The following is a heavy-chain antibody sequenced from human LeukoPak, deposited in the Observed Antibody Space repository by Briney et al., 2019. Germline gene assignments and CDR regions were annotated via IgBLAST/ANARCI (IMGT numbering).Heavy chain of an antibody. CDR3: ARIFDS. CDR2: IFYTGKT. V-gene: IGHV4-61*08. J-gene: IGHJ4*02. CDR1: GDSFRSGGLY. Sequence: SETLSLTCTLSGDSFRSGGLYWGWIRQPPGKRPEWIGDIFYTGKTNYNASLKSRVTISLDTSTSQFSLKLTSMTAADTAVYYCARIFDSWGQGILVTVSS.